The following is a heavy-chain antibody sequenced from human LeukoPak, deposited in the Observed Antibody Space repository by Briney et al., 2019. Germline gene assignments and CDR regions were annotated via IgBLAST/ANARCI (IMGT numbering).Heavy chain of an antibody. V-gene: IGHV5-51*01. D-gene: IGHD3-22*01. Sequence: GESLKISCKGSGYSFTSYWIAWVRQMPGEGLEWMGIIYPGDSDTRYSPSFQGQVTISADKSISTAYLQWSSLKASDTAMYYCARNFGGGGRKVVISPADYWGQGTLVTVSS. CDR2: IYPGDSDT. CDR3: ARNFGGGGRKVVISPADY. J-gene: IGHJ4*02. CDR1: GYSFTSYW.